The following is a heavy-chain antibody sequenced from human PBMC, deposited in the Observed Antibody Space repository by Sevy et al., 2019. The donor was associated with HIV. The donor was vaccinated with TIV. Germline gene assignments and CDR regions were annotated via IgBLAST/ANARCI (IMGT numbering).Heavy chain of an antibody. J-gene: IGHJ6*03. CDR2: IRSKAYGGTT. V-gene: IGHV3-49*04. CDR1: GFTFGDYA. D-gene: IGHD2-2*01. CDR3: TRGRARVYCSSTSCHPYYYYYMDV. Sequence: GGSLRLSCTASGFTFGDYAMSWVRQAPGKGLEWVGFIRSKAYGGTTEYAASVKGRFTISRDDSKSIAYLQMNSLKTEDTVVYYCTRGRARVYCSSTSCHPYYYYYMDVWGKGTTVTVSS.